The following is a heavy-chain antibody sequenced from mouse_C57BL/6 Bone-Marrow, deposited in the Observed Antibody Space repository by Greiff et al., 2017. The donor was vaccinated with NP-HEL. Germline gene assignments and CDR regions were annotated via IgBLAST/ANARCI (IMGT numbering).Heavy chain of an antibody. CDR3: ARHGPYAKDY. Sequence: EVNVVESGGDLVKPGGSLKLSCAASGFTFSSYGMSWVRQTPDKRLEWVATISSGGSFTYYPDSVKGRFTISRDNAKNTLYLQMSRLKSEDTAMYYCARHGPYAKDYWGQGTSVTVSA. J-gene: IGHJ4*01. CDR1: GFTFSSYG. CDR2: ISSGGSFT. V-gene: IGHV5-6*01.